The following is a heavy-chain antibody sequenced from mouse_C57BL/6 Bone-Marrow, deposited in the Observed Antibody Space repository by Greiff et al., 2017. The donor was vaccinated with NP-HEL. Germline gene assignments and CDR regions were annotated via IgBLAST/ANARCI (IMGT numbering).Heavy chain of an antibody. CDR2: IDPEDGDT. CDR3: TRGELLRLDY. J-gene: IGHJ2*01. D-gene: IGHD1-1*01. CDR1: GFNIKDYY. Sequence: EVKLQQSGAELVRPGASVKLSCTASGFNIKDYYMHWVKQRPEQGLEWIGRIDPEDGDTEYAPKFQGKATLTADTSSNTAYLQLSSLTSEDAAVYYCTRGELLRLDYWGQGTTPTVTS. V-gene: IGHV14-1*01.